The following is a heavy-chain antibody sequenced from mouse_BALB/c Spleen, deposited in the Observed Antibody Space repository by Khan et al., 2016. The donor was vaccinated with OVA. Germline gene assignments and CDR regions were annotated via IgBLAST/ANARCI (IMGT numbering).Heavy chain of an antibody. D-gene: IGHD1-1*02. CDR2: ISSGGSYT. CDR1: GFTFSTYG. J-gene: IGHJ3*01. Sequence: EVKVVESGGDLVKPGGSLKLSCAASGFTFSTYGMSWVRQTPDKRLEWVATISSGGSYTYYVDSVKGRFTISRDNAKNTLYLQMSSLKSEDTAMYYGARLAYYYNSEGFAYWGQGTLVTVSA. V-gene: IGHV5-6*01. CDR3: ARLAYYYNSEGFAY.